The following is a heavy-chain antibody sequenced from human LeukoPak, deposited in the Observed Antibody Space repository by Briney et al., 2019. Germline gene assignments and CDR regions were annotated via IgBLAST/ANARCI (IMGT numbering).Heavy chain of an antibody. CDR2: IKEDGRDK. V-gene: IGHV3-7*03. Sequence: PGGSLRLSCAASGFTFSNYWMSWVRQTPGKGLEWVGNIKEDGRDKYYVASLKGRFTISRDNAKNSLYLQMNSLRAEDTAVYYCAKDRTRHAYWGQGTLVTASS. J-gene: IGHJ4*02. CDR3: AKDRTRHAY. CDR1: GFTFSNYW. D-gene: IGHD3-3*01.